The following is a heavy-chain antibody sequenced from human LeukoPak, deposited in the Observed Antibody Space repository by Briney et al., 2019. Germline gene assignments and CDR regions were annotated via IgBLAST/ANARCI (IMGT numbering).Heavy chain of an antibody. CDR2: IYYSGST. D-gene: IGHD1-7*01. CDR3: ARGRYNWNYANGMDV. V-gene: IGHV4-59*08. J-gene: IGHJ6*02. CDR1: GGSISSYY. Sequence: SETLSLTCTVSGGSISSYYWSWIRQPPGKGLEWIGYIYYSGSTNYNPSLKSRVTISVDTSKNQFSLKLSSVTAADTAVYYCARGRYNWNYANGMDVWGQGTTVTVSS.